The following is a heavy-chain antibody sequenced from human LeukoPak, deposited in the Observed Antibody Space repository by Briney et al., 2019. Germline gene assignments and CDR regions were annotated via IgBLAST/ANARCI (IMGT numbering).Heavy chain of an antibody. D-gene: IGHD3-3*01. CDR1: GYTFPNYG. CDR2: ISAYNGNT. J-gene: IGHJ3*02. V-gene: IGHV1-18*01. CDR3: ARDNRDFWSVKVSGNDAFDI. Sequence: GASVKVSCKASGYTFPNYGFNWVRQAPGQGFEWMGWISAYNGNTNYAQKLQGRVTMTTDTSTSTAYMELRSLRSDDTAVYYCARDNRDFWSVKVSGNDAFDIWGQGTMVTVSS.